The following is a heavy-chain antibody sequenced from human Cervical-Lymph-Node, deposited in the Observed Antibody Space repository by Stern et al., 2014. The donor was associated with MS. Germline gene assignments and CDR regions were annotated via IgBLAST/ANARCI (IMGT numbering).Heavy chain of an antibody. Sequence: VHLVESRAEVKKPGSSVKVSCKASGGTFSSYAISWVRQAPGQGLEWMGGTIPIFGTANYAQKFQGRVTITADESTSTAYMELSSLRSEDTAVYYCARGELKEGLVRGMDVWGQGTTVTVSS. V-gene: IGHV1-69*01. CDR3: ARGELKEGLVRGMDV. CDR2: TIPIFGTA. CDR1: GGTFSSYA. J-gene: IGHJ6*02. D-gene: IGHD1-26*01.